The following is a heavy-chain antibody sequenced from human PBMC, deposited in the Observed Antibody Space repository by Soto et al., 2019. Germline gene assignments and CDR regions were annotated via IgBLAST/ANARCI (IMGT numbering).Heavy chain of an antibody. Sequence: PSETLSLTCTVSGDSVSSDNYYWTWIRQPPGKGLEWIGYIFSSGSTHYNPSLKSRVTIALDTSNNQFSLKLTSVTAADTAVYYCARDIRGYSRAFDYWGQETLVTVSS. V-gene: IGHV4-61*01. CDR1: GDSVSSDNYY. CDR3: ARDIRGYSRAFDY. CDR2: IFSSGST. J-gene: IGHJ4*02. D-gene: IGHD5-18*01.